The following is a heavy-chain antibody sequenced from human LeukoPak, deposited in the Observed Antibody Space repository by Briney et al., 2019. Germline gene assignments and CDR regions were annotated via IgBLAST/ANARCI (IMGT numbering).Heavy chain of an antibody. CDR3: ARGGYCSRGNCYPWANSFDS. D-gene: IGHD2-15*01. CDR2: ISGSGGST. J-gene: IGHJ5*01. V-gene: IGHV3-23*01. Sequence: GGSLRLSCAASGFTFSSYGMSWVRQAPGKGLEWVSAISGSGGSTYYADSVKGRFTISRDNAKNSLYLQMSSLRAEDTAVYYCARGGYCSRGNCYPWANSFDSWGQGTLVTVSS. CDR1: GFTFSSYG.